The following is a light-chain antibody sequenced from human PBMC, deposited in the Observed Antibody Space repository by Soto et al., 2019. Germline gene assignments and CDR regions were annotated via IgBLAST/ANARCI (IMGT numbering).Light chain of an antibody. Sequence: DIQMTQSPSSLSASVGDRVTIICRASQDISNYVAWFQQKPGKAPKSLIYTASSLHSGVPSNFSGSGSGTDFTLTISSLHPEDFATNYCQQYETYPLSFGGGSKVEIK. J-gene: IGKJ4*01. CDR1: QDISNY. CDR3: QQYETYPLS. CDR2: TAS. V-gene: IGKV1-16*02.